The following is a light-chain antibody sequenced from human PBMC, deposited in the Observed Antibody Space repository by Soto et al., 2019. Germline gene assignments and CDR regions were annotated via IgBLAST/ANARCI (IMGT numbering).Light chain of an antibody. CDR1: SRDVGGYNY. V-gene: IGLV2-8*01. Sequence: QSALTQPPSASGSPGQSVTISCTGTSRDVGGYNYVSWYQQYPGRAPKLMIYEVTKRPSGVPDRFSGSKSGNTASLTVSGLQAEDETDYYCSSYAASNNFYFVFGGGTKVTVL. CDR2: EVT. J-gene: IGLJ3*02. CDR3: SSYAASNNFYFV.